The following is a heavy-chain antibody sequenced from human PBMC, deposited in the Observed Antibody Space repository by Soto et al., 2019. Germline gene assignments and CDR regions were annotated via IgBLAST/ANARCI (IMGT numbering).Heavy chain of an antibody. CDR1: GASISVHSYY. Sequence: SDTLSLTCTVSGASISVHSYYWTWIRQPPGKGLEWIASSSYSGTTYFNPSLKSRATISVDTSKNQFSLRLNSLTAADTAIYYCTRRYHWNDNYFEPWGPGDLVTVS. CDR3: TRRYHWNDNYFEP. D-gene: IGHD3-9*01. V-gene: IGHV4-39*01. CDR2: SSYSGTT. J-gene: IGHJ5*02.